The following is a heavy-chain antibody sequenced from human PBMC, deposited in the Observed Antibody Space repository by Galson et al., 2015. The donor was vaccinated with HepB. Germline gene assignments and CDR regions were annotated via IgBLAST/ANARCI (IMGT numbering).Heavy chain of an antibody. V-gene: IGHV3-30*18. CDR1: GFTFSSYG. Sequence: SLRLSCAASGFTFSSYGMHWVRQAPGKGLEWVAVISYDGSNKYYANSVKGRSTISRDTSKNTLYLQMNSLRAEDTAVYYCAKGRGFSSGGYFDYWGQGTLVTVSS. CDR2: ISYDGSNK. D-gene: IGHD3-10*01. CDR3: AKGRGFSSGGYFDY. J-gene: IGHJ4*02.